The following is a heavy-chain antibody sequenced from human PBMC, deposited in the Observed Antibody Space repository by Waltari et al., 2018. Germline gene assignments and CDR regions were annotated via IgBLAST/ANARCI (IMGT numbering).Heavy chain of an antibody. J-gene: IGHJ2*01. D-gene: IGHD2-2*01. CDR2: IFYTGST. Sequence: QVQLQESGPGLVKPSETLSLTCTVSGGSITSLYWSWIRQPPGTGLEWIGYIFYTGSTKYNPSLQSRVTMSVDTSKNQFSLNLSSVTAADTAVYYCARRNQLGNWYFDLWGRGALVTVSS. CDR1: GGSITSLY. V-gene: IGHV4-59*08. CDR3: ARRNQLGNWYFDL.